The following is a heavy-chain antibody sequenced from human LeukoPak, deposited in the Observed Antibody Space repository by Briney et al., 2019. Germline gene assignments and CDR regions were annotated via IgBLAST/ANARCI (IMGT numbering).Heavy chain of an antibody. Sequence: GASVKVSCKVSGYTLTELSMHWVRQAPGKGLEWMGGFDPEDGETIYAQKFQGRVTMTEDTSTDTAYMELRSLRSDDTAVYYCARGTDYYGSGSYLTGYYYYGMDVGGQGTTVTVSS. CDR3: ARGTDYYGSGSYLTGYYYYGMDV. CDR2: FDPEDGET. J-gene: IGHJ6*02. CDR1: GYTLTELS. V-gene: IGHV1-24*01. D-gene: IGHD3-10*01.